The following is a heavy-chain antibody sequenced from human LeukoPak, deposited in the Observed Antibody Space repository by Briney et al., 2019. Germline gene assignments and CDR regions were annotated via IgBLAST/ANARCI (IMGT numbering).Heavy chain of an antibody. CDR2: ISGSGGST. CDR3: AKYFSSSGYSASFDY. V-gene: IGHV3-23*01. J-gene: IGHJ4*02. D-gene: IGHD3-22*01. CDR1: GFTFSSYA. Sequence: GWSLRLSCAASGFTFSSYAMSWVRQAPGKGLEWVSAISGSGGSTYYADSVKGRFTISRDNSKNTLYLQMNSLRAEDTAVYYCAKYFSSSGYSASFDYWGQGTLVTVSS.